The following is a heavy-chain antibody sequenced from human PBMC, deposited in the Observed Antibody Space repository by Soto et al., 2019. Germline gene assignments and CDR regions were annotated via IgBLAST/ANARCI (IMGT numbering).Heavy chain of an antibody. J-gene: IGHJ6*02. D-gene: IGHD6-25*01. CDR1: GYSFTSYW. CDR3: ARPPDRMGGYYYYYGMDV. V-gene: IGHV5-51*01. Sequence: PGESLKISCKGSGYSFTSYWIGWVRQMPGKGLEWMGIIYPGDSDTRYSPSFQGQVTISADKSISTAYLQWSSLKASDTAMYYCARPPDRMGGYYYYYGMDVWGQGTTVTVSS. CDR2: IYPGDSDT.